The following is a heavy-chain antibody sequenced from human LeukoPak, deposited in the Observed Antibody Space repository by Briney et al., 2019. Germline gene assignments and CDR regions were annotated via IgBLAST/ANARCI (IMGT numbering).Heavy chain of an antibody. CDR2: INPNSGGT. J-gene: IGHJ4*02. CDR1: GYTFTGYY. CDR3: ARAGQMGATDFDY. D-gene: IGHD1-26*01. V-gene: IGHV1-2*02. Sequence: ASVKVSCKASGYTFTGYYMHWVRQAPGQGLEWMGWINPNSGGTNYAQKFQGRVTMTRDTSISTAYMELSRLRSDDTAVYYCARAGQMGATDFDYWGQGTVVTVSS.